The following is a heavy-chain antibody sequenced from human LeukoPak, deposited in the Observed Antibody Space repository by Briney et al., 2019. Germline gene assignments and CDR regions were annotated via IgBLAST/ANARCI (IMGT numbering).Heavy chain of an antibody. CDR1: GFTFSNYA. CDR2: ISDSGGST. V-gene: IGHV3-23*01. J-gene: IGHJ5*02. Sequence: GGSLRLSCAVSGFTFSNYAMNWVRQAPGKGLEWVSGISDSGGSTYYADSVKGRFTISRDNAENSLYLQMNSLRAEDTAVYYCARQAGVTWGQGTLVTVSS. CDR3: ARQAGVT. D-gene: IGHD6-19*01.